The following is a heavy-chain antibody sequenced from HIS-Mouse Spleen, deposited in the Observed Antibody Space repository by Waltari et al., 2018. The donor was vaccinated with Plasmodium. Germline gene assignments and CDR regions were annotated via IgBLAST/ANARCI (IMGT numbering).Heavy chain of an antibody. V-gene: IGHV4-34*01. D-gene: IGHD3-10*01. CDR1: CRSFSGYY. CDR2: INHSGST. Sequence: QVQLQQWGAGLLKPSETLSLTCAVLCRSFSGYYWSWIRQPPGKGLEWIGEINHSGSTNYNPSLKSRVTISVDTSKNQFSLKLSSVTAADTAVYYCARGLRGHYWYFDLWGRGTLVTVSS. J-gene: IGHJ2*01. CDR3: ARGLRGHYWYFDL.